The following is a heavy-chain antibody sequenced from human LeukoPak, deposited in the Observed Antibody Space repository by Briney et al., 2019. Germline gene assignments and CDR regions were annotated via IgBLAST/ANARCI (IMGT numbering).Heavy chain of an antibody. CDR3: ARDEGATTGLD. CDR1: GGSIGSNNYY. J-gene: IGHJ4*02. D-gene: IGHD5-12*01. CDR2: IYYSGST. V-gene: IGHV4-39*07. Sequence: PSETLSLTCTVSGGSIGSNNYYWGWIRQPPGKGLEWIGSIYYSGSTYNPSLKSRVTISVDTSKNQFSLKLRSVTAAGTAVYYCARDEGATTGLDWGQGTLVTVSS.